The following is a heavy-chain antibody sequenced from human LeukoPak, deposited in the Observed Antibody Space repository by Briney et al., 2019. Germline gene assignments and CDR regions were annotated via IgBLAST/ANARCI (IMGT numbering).Heavy chain of an antibody. CDR1: GYTFTSYD. Sequence: ASVKVSCKASGYTFTSYDINWVRQATGQGLEWMGWMNPNSGNTGYAQKFQGRVTITRDTSISTAYTELSSLRSEDTAVYYCARGRQGWRYWTYYYNSSPAAFDLWGQGTMVPVSS. J-gene: IGHJ3*01. CDR3: ARGRQGWRYWTYYYNSSPAAFDL. D-gene: IGHD3-22*01. V-gene: IGHV1-8*01. CDR2: MNPNSGNT.